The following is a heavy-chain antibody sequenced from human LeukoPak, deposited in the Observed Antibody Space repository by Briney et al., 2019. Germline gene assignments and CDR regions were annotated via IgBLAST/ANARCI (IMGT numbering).Heavy chain of an antibody. D-gene: IGHD2-21*02. CDR1: GGTFSSYA. Sequence: SVTVSCKASGGTFSSYAISWVRQAPGQGLEWMGGIIPIFGTANYAQKFQGRVTITADESTSTAYMELSSLRSEDTAVYYCAREHIVVVTAIQGYYYYGMDVWGQGTTVTVSS. CDR2: IIPIFGTA. J-gene: IGHJ6*02. CDR3: AREHIVVVTAIQGYYYYGMDV. V-gene: IGHV1-69*01.